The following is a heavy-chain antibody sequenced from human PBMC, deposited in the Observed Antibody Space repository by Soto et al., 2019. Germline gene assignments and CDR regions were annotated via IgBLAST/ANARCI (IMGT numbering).Heavy chain of an antibody. D-gene: IGHD4-17*01. CDR3: AREDTVTTSYFDY. CDR1: GGSISSGGYY. J-gene: IGHJ4*02. CDR2: IYYRGST. Sequence: QVQLQESGPGLVKPSQTLSLTCTVSGGSISSGGYYWSWIRQHPGKGLEWIGYIYYRGSTYYNPSLKSRVTISVDTSKNQFSLKLSSVTAADTAVYYCAREDTVTTSYFDYWGQGTLVTVSS. V-gene: IGHV4-31*03.